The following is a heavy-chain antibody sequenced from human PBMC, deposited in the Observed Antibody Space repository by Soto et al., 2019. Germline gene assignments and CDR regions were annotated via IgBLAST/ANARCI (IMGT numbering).Heavy chain of an antibody. CDR2: ISAFNGHT. CDR3: AREPPRATAGLNYFDP. Sequence: QVQLVQSGTEVKKPGASVKVSCKTSGYTFTXFGISWVRQAPGQGLEWMGWISAFNGHTHHAQKFQGRVTLTTDTSTTTAFLELRSLRSDDTAVYYCAREPPRATAGLNYFDPWGQGTLVSVSS. CDR1: GYTFTXFG. D-gene: IGHD6-13*01. V-gene: IGHV1-18*01. J-gene: IGHJ5*02.